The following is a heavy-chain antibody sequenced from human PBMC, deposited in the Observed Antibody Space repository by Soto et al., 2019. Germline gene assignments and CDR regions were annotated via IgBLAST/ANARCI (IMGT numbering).Heavy chain of an antibody. CDR1: GFTFSSYS. Sequence: GGSLRLSCAASGFTFSSYSMNWVRQAPGKGLEWVSSISSSSSYIYYADSVKGRFTISRDNAKNSLYLQMNSLRAEDTAVYYCARENSSSSFDAFDIWGQGTMVTVS. D-gene: IGHD6-6*01. CDR2: ISSSSSYI. V-gene: IGHV3-21*01. J-gene: IGHJ3*02. CDR3: ARENSSSSFDAFDI.